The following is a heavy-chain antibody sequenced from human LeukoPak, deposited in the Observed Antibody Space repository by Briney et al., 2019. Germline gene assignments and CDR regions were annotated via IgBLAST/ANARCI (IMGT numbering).Heavy chain of an antibody. J-gene: IGHJ4*02. CDR3: AKLSRGFWSGYYSPYFDY. CDR2: MNPNSGNT. CDR1: GYTFTSYD. D-gene: IGHD3-3*01. Sequence: ASVKVSCKASGYTFTSYDINWVRQATGQGLEWMGWMNPNSGNTGYAQKFQGRVTMTRNTSISTAYMELSSLRSEDTAVYYCAKLSRGFWSGYYSPYFDYWGQGTLVTVSS. V-gene: IGHV1-8*01.